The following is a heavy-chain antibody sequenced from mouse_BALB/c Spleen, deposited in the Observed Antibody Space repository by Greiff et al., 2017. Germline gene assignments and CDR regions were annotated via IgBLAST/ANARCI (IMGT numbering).Heavy chain of an antibody. CDR3: ARYYYALYYYAMDY. V-gene: IGHV3-8*02. J-gene: IGHJ4*01. Sequence: EVMLVESGPSLVKPSQTLSLTCSVTGDSITSGYWNWIRKFPGNKLEYMGYISYSGSTYYNPSLKSRISITRDTSKNQYYLQLNSVTTEDTATYYCARYYYALYYYAMDYWGQGTSVTVSS. D-gene: IGHD1-1*01. CDR1: GDSITSGY. CDR2: ISYSGST.